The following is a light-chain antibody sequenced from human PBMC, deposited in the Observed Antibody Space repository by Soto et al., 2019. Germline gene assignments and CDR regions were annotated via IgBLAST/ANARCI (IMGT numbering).Light chain of an antibody. CDR3: QQYNNWPPLA. J-gene: IGKJ4*01. CDR2: GAS. Sequence: EIVMTQSPATLSVSPGERVTLSCRASQSVSRNLAWYQQIPGKAPRLLIYGASTRATGIPARFSGSGSGTEFTLTISRLQSEDFAVYYCQQYNNWPPLAFGGGTKVEIK. CDR1: QSVSRN. V-gene: IGKV3-15*01.